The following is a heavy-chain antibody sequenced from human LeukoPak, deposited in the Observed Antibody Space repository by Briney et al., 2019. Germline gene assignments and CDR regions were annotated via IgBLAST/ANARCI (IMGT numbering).Heavy chain of an antibody. J-gene: IGHJ4*02. V-gene: IGHV3-30*18. Sequence: PGGSLRPSCAASGFTFSSYGMHWVRQAPGKGLEWVAVISYDGSNKYYADSVKGRFTISRDNSKNTLYLQMNSLRAEDTAVYYCAKSRGYGGRTGLGDYWGQGTLVTVSS. CDR1: GFTFSSYG. CDR2: ISYDGSNK. D-gene: IGHD4-23*01. CDR3: AKSRGYGGRTGLGDY.